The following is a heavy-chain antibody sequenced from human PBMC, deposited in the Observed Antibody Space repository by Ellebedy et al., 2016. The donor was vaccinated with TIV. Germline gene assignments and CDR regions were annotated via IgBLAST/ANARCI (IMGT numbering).Heavy chain of an antibody. CDR2: ISSSSSYT. CDR3: ARSITIFGVPLGAFDI. J-gene: IGHJ3*02. V-gene: IGHV3-11*06. CDR1: GFTFSDYY. D-gene: IGHD3-3*01. Sequence: GGSLRLXCAASGFTFSDYYMSWIRQAPGKGLEWVSYISSSSSYTNYADSVKGRFTISRDNAKNTLYLQMNSLRAEDTAVYYCARSITIFGVPLGAFDIWGQGTMVTVSS.